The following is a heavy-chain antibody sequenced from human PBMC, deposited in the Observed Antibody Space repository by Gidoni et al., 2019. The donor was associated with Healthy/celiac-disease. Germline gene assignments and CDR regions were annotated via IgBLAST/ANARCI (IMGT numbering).Heavy chain of an antibody. V-gene: IGHV4-34*01. CDR3: ARGFRYYDSSAIKY. Sequence: QVQLQPWGAGLLKPSETLSLTCAVYGGSFSGSYWSWIRQPPGKGLEWIGEITHSGSTNYNPSLKSRVTISVDTSKNQFALKLSSVTAADTAVYYCARGFRYYDSSAIKYWGQGTLVTVSS. D-gene: IGHD3-22*01. CDR1: GGSFSGSY. J-gene: IGHJ4*02. CDR2: ITHSGST.